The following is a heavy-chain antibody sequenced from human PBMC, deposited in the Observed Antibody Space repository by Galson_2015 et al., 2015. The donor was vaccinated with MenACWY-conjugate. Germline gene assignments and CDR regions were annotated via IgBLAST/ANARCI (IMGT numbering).Heavy chain of an antibody. CDR3: GRELGFCSGGTCYSVYDS. CDR1: GFTFNNYW. D-gene: IGHD2-15*01. V-gene: IGHV3-7*03. J-gene: IGHJ4*02. CDR2: ISEAGSDK. Sequence: SLRLSCAASGFTFNNYWMNWVRQAPGKGLEWVASISEAGSDKYYVASVKGRFTISRDNAQNSLYLQMNSLRADVTAVYYWGRELGFCSGGTCYSVYDSWGQGTLVTVSS.